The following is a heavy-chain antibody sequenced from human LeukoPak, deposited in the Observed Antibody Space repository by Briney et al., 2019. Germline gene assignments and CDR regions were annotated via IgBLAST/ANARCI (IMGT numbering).Heavy chain of an antibody. Sequence: PGGSLRLSSAASGFTYSSYGMHWVRQAPGKGLEWVAVIWYDGSNKYYAGSVKGRFTISRDNSKNTLYLQMNSLRAEDTAVYYCARASSNAFDIWGQGTMVTVSS. V-gene: IGHV3-33*01. CDR2: IWYDGSNK. CDR3: ARASSNAFDI. J-gene: IGHJ3*02. D-gene: IGHD2-2*01. CDR1: GFTYSSYG.